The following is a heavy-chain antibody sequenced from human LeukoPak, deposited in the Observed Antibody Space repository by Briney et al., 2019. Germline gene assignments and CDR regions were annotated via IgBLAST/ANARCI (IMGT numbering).Heavy chain of an antibody. CDR3: ARDRIVGATTSDY. CDR1: GFTFSSYA. V-gene: IGHV3-30*04. D-gene: IGHD1-26*01. Sequence: PGRSLRLSCAASGFTFSSYAMHWVRQDPGKGLEWVAVISYDGSNKYYADSVKGRFTISRDNAKNSLYLQMNSLRAEDTAVYYCARDRIVGATTSDYWGQGTLVTVSS. CDR2: ISYDGSNK. J-gene: IGHJ4*02.